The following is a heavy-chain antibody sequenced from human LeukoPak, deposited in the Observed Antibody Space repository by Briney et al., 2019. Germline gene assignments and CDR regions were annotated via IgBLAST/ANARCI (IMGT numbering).Heavy chain of an antibody. V-gene: IGHV5-51*01. Sequence: GESLKISCKGSGYSFTSHWIGWVRQMPGKGLEWMGIIYPGDSDTRYSPSFQGQVTISADKSISTAYLQWSSLKASDTAMYYCARQGSGWYYYYGMDVWGQGTTVTVSS. CDR2: IYPGDSDT. CDR3: ARQGSGWYYYYGMDV. CDR1: GYSFTSHW. J-gene: IGHJ6*02. D-gene: IGHD6-19*01.